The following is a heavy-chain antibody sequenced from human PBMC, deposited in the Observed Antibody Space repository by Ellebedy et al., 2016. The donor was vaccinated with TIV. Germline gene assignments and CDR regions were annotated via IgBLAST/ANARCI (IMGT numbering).Heavy chain of an antibody. CDR2: IYWDDEK. CDR1: GFALTTSGVG. CDR3: AHRLGSYGDFYFDQ. D-gene: IGHD2-21*02. J-gene: IGHJ4*02. V-gene: IGHV2-5*02. Sequence: SGPTLVKPTQTLTLTCTFSGFALTTSGVGVGWNRQAPGTALEWLALIYWDDEKRYRPSLKSRLTITKDTSKDQVVLTMTNMDPVDTGTYYCAHRLGSYGDFYFDQWGQGTLVTVSS.